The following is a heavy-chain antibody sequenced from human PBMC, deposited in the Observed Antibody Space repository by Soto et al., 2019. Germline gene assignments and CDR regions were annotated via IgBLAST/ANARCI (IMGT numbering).Heavy chain of an antibody. V-gene: IGHV3-21*01. D-gene: IGHD6-13*01. CDR2: ISSSSSYI. CDR1: GFTFSSYS. J-gene: IGHJ4*02. Sequence: EVQLVESGGGLVKPGGSLRLSCAASGFTFSSYSMNWVRQAPGKGLEWVSSISSSSSYIYYADSVKGRFTISRDNAKNSLYLRMNSLRAEDTAVYYCARGIAAAGGRDYWGQGNLVTVSS. CDR3: ARGIAAAGGRDY.